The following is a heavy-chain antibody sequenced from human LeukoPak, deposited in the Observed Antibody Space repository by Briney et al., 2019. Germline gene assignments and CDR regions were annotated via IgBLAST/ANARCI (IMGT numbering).Heavy chain of an antibody. CDR2: IHNGGSST. V-gene: IGHV3-48*03. Sequence: GGSLRLSCVASGFTFSSYEMNWVRQAPGAGLEWVSYIHNGGSSTYYADSVKGRFTISRDNGKNSLHLQMNSLRVEDTAVYYCTRWTRVTSSSLWYFDLWGRGTLVTVSS. CDR1: GFTFSSYE. D-gene: IGHD6-6*01. J-gene: IGHJ2*01. CDR3: TRWTRVTSSSLWYFDL.